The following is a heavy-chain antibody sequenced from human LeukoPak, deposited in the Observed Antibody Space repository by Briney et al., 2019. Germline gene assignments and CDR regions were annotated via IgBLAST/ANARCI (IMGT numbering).Heavy chain of an antibody. D-gene: IGHD5-18*01. CDR2: ISSSSSYI. V-gene: IGHV3-21*01. J-gene: IGHJ4*02. Sequence: GGSLRLSCAASGFTFSSYSINWVRQAPGKGLEWVSSISSSSSYIYYADSVKGRFTISRDNAKNSLYLQMNSLRAEDTAVYYCASDTSGYSYGYGDYWGQGTLVTVSS. CDR1: GFTFSSYS. CDR3: ASDTSGYSYGYGDY.